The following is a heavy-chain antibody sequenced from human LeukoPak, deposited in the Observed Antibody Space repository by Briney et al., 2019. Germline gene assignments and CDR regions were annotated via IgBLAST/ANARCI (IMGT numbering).Heavy chain of an antibody. CDR3: ARMGGIRGARQHRFGP. J-gene: IGHJ5*02. CDR2: TKQDGSEK. Sequence: GGSLRLSCAASGFTFSSYWMSWVRQAPGKGLEWVANTKQDGSEKYYVDSVKGRFTISRDNAKNSLYLQMNSLRAEDTAVYYCARMGGIRGARQHRFGPLGQGTLVTVSS. CDR1: GFTFSSYW. V-gene: IGHV3-7*01. D-gene: IGHD1-26*01.